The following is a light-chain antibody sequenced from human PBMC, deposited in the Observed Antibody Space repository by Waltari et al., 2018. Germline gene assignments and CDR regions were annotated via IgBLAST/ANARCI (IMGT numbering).Light chain of an antibody. J-gene: IGLJ2*01. CDR3: QTWGTGTVV. Sequence: QLVLTQSPSASASPGASVTLTCPLSRPPSTYAIAWHQQQPEKSPRYVMKPNSDGSNSKEDGIPDRFSGSSSGAERYLTISSLQAEDEADYYCQTWGTGTVVFGGGTKLTVL. CDR2: PNSDGSN. V-gene: IGLV4-69*01. CDR1: RPPSTYA.